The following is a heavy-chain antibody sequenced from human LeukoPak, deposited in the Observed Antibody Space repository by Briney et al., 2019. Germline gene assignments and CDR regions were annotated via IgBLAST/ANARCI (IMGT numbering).Heavy chain of an antibody. J-gene: IGHJ4*02. CDR3: ARGTGTTNFDS. D-gene: IGHD1-7*01. CDR2: IYTSGST. Sequence: SETLALTCTGSGDSLSSYYWSWIRQPAGKGLEWIGRIYTSGSTNYNPSLKSRVTMSADTSKKQFSLKLSSVTAADTAVYYCARGTGTTNFDSWGQGTLVTVSS. CDR1: GDSLSSYY. V-gene: IGHV4-4*07.